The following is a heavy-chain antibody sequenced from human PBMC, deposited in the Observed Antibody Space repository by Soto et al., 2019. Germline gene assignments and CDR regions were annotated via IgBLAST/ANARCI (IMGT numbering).Heavy chain of an antibody. Sequence: PSETLSLTCAVSSGSISSSNWWSWVRQPPGKGLEWIGEIYHSGSTNYNPSLKSRVTISVDKSKNQFSLKLSSVTAADTAVYYCARWRYSSSSNYYYMDVWGKGTTVTVSS. CDR1: SGSISSSNW. J-gene: IGHJ6*03. CDR2: IYHSGST. CDR3: ARWRYSSSSNYYYMDV. D-gene: IGHD6-6*01. V-gene: IGHV4-4*02.